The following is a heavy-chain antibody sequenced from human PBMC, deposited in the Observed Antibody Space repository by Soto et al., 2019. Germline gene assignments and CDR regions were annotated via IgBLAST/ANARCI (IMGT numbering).Heavy chain of an antibody. V-gene: IGHV3-64*01. D-gene: IGHD3-16*02. CDR2: ISSNGGST. Sequence: GGSLRLSCAASGFTFSSYAMHWVRQAPGKGLEYVSAISSNGGSTYYANSVKGRFTISRDNSKNTLYLQMGSLRAEDMAVYYCARSTGMITFGGVIVKPFDYWGQGTLVTVSS. CDR1: GFTFSSYA. CDR3: ARSTGMITFGGVIVKPFDY. J-gene: IGHJ4*02.